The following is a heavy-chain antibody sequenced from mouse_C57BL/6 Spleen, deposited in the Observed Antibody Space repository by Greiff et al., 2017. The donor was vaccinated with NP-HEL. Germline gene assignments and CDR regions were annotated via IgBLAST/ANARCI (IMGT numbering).Heavy chain of an antibody. D-gene: IGHD1-1*01. V-gene: IGHV5-6*01. CDR1: GFTFSSYG. Sequence: EVQGVESGGDLVKPGGSLKLSCAASGFTFSSYGMSWVRQTPDKRLEWVATISSGGSYTYYPDSVKGRFTISRDNAKNTLYLQMSSLKSEDTAMYYCARQRDGSSLYWYFDVWGTGTTVTVSS. CDR2: ISSGGSYT. J-gene: IGHJ1*03. CDR3: ARQRDGSSLYWYFDV.